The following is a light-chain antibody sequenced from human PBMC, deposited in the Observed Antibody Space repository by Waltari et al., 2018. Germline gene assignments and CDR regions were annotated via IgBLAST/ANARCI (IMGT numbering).Light chain of an antibody. CDR3: CSYAGSYTYV. J-gene: IGLJ1*01. CDR1: SSDVGGYDY. Sequence: QSALTQPRSVSGSPGLSVTVSCTGTSSDVGGYDYVPWYQQHPAKAPNLMICDVSTRPSGVPDRFSGSKSGNTASLTISGLQAEDEADYYCCSYAGSYTYVFGTGTKVTVL. V-gene: IGLV2-11*01. CDR2: DVS.